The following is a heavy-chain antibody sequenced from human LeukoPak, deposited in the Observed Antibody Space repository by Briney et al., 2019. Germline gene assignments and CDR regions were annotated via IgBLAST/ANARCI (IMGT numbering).Heavy chain of an antibody. V-gene: IGHV3-7*01. J-gene: IGHJ4*02. D-gene: IGHD4-23*01. Sequence: GGSLRLSCAASGFTFSNYWMSWVRQAPGKGLEWVANIKQEGSEKYYVDSVKGRFTICRDNAKNSLFLQMNSLRAEDTAVYYCARDSTTVGYWGQGTLVTVSS. CDR1: GFTFSNYW. CDR2: IKQEGSEK. CDR3: ARDSTTVGY.